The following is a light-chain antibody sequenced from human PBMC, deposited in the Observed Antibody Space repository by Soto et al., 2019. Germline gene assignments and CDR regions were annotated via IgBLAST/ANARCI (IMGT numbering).Light chain of an antibody. CDR3: QQYNTYPYT. CDR1: QSISIW. J-gene: IGKJ2*01. V-gene: IGKV1-5*03. CDR2: KAS. Sequence: DIQMTQSPSTLSASVGDRVTITCRASQSISIWLAWYQQKPGKAPNLLIYKASNLQSGVPSRFSGSGSGTEFPLTISSLQPDDFATYYCQQYNTYPYTFGQGTKLDIK.